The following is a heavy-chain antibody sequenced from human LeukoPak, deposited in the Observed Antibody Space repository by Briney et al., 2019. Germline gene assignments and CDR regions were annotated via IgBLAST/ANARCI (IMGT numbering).Heavy chain of an antibody. CDR3: ARGTSAGGPISPFDF. Sequence: GGSLRLSCVASGFTLSNDAMHWVRQAPGKGLEWVAVISYDGSNGYYADSVKGRFTISRDSSKNTLYLQMNSLRAEDTGIYYCARGTSAGGPISPFDFWGQGTVVTVSS. V-gene: IGHV3-30-3*01. J-gene: IGHJ4*02. CDR2: ISYDGSNG. CDR1: GFTLSNDA. D-gene: IGHD6-13*01.